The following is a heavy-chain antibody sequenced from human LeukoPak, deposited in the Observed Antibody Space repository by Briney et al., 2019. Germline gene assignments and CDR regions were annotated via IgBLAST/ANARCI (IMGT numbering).Heavy chain of an antibody. CDR3: ARARQQLDYFDY. D-gene: IGHD6-13*01. CDR2: INPSGGST. CDR1: GYTFTSYY. J-gene: IGHJ4*02. Sequence: ASVKVSCKASGYTFTSYYMHWVRQAPGQGLEWMGIINPSGGSTSYAQKFQGRVTMTRDMSTSTVYMELSSLRSEDTAVYYCARARQQLDYFDYWGQGTLVTVSS. V-gene: IGHV1-46*01.